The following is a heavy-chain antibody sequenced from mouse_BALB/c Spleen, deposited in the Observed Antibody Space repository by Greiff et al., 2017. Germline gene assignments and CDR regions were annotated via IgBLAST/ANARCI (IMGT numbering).Heavy chain of an antibody. CDR2: INPSTGYT. CDR1: GYTFTSYW. Sequence: VQLQQSGAELAKPGASVKMSCKASGYTFTSYWMHWVKQRPGQGLEWIGYINPSTGYTEYNQKFKDKATLTADKSSSTAYMQLSSLTSEDSAVYYCAREVYGSSFWGAGTTVTVSS. J-gene: IGHJ1*01. V-gene: IGHV1-7*01. CDR3: AREVYGSSF. D-gene: IGHD1-1*01.